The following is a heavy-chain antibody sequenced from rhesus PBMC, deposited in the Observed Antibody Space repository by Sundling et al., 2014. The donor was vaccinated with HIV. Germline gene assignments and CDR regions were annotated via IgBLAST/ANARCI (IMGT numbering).Heavy chain of an antibody. CDR1: GGSISSNY. J-gene: IGHJ6*01. V-gene: IGHV4-173*01. D-gene: IGHD2-15*01. CDR3: AREVVVIITVVSKTYHYGVDS. Sequence: QVQLQESGPGLVKPSETLSLTCAVSGGSISSNYWSWIRQSPGKGLEWIGFISGGGGGTNYNPSLNSRVTISRDTSKNQISLNLNSVTAADTAMYYCAREVVVIITVVSKTYHYGVDSWGQGSSSPSPQ. CDR2: ISGGGGGT.